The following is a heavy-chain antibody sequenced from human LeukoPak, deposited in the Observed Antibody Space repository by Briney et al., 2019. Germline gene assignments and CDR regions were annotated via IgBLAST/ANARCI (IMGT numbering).Heavy chain of an antibody. V-gene: IGHV1-8*01. CDR1: GYTFTSYD. CDR2: MNPNSGNT. D-gene: IGHD3-10*01. Sequence: ASVKVSCKASGYTFTSYDINWVRQATGQGLEWMGWMNPNSGNTGYAQKFQGRVTMTRNTSISTAYMELSSLRSEDTAVYYCARYGSGSYYYYYGMDVWAKGPRSPSP. CDR3: ARYGSGSYYYYYGMDV. J-gene: IGHJ6*02.